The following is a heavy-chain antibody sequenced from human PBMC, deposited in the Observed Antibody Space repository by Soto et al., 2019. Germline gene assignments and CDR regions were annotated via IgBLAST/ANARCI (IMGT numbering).Heavy chain of an antibody. CDR1: GGSISSSSYY. V-gene: IGHV4-39*01. Sequence: QLQLQESGPGLVKPSETLSLTCTVSGGSISSSSYYWGWIRQPPGKGLEWIGSIYYSGSTYYNPSLKSRVTISVDTSKNQFSLKLSSVTAADTAVDYCVPGSGWYWFDPWGQGTLVTVSS. CDR2: IYYSGST. CDR3: VPGSGWYWFDP. D-gene: IGHD6-19*01. J-gene: IGHJ5*02.